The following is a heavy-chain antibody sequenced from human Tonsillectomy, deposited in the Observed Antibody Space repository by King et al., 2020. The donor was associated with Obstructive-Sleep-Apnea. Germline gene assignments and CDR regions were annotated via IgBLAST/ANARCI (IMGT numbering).Heavy chain of an antibody. CDR1: GYSFTSYW. CDR2: IYPGDSVT. V-gene: IGHV5-51*01. Sequence: VQLVQSGAEVKKPGESLKISCKGSGYSFTSYWIGWVRQMPGKGLEWMGIIYPGDSVTSYSPSFQVQVTSPADKSISTAYLQWSSLKASDTAMYYCARHQSLSGSYYPDYWGQGTLVTVSS. J-gene: IGHJ4*02. D-gene: IGHD1-26*01. CDR3: ARHQSLSGSYYPDY.